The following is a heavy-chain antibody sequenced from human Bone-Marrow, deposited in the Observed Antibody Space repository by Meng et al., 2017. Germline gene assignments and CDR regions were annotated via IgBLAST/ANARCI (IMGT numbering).Heavy chain of an antibody. D-gene: IGHD6-19*01. J-gene: IGHJ4*02. V-gene: IGHV5-51*01. CDR1: GYRFITYP. Sequence: GESLKISCRTSGYRFITYPIGWVRQKPGKGLEWMGIIYPGDSDTRYSPSFQGQVTFSADKSISTAYLQWSSLKASDTAMYYCARSSGWYRPDYWGQGTLVTVSS. CDR3: ARSSGWYRPDY. CDR2: IYPGDSDT.